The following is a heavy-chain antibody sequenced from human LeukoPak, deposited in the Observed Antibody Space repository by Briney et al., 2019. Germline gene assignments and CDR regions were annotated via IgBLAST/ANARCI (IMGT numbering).Heavy chain of an antibody. D-gene: IGHD2-2*01. Sequence: SETLSLTCSVSGGSISSSSYYWGWIRQPPGKGLEWIGSIYYSGSTYYNPSLKSRVTISVDTSKNQFSLRLSSVTATDTAVYYCARYCKTTSCYTHDSWGQGTLVTVSS. V-gene: IGHV4-39*07. CDR1: GGSISSSSYY. CDR3: ARYCKTTSCYTHDS. J-gene: IGHJ4*02. CDR2: IYYSGST.